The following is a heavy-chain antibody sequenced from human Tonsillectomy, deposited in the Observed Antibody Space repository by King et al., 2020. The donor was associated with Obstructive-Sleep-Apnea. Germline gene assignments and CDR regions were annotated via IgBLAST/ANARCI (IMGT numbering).Heavy chain of an antibody. V-gene: IGHV1-8*01. J-gene: IGHJ4*02. Sequence: QLVQSGAEVKKPGASVKVSCKTSGYTFTSYDINWVRQATGQGLEWMGWMKPNRGNTGHAQKFQGRVTMTRDTSISTAYMELSSLRSDDTAVYYCATSSYYFDSSGFYWNYWGQGTLVTVSS. CDR3: ATSSYYFDSSGFYWNY. CDR1: GYTFTSYD. D-gene: IGHD3-22*01. CDR2: MKPNRGNT.